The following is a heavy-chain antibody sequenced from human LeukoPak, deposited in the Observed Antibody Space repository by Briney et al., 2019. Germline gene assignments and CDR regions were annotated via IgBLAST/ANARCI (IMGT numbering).Heavy chain of an antibody. J-gene: IGHJ4*02. CDR2: IYSGGST. V-gene: IGHV3-53*04. CDR1: GFTFSSYA. Sequence: GGSLRLSCAASGFTFSSYAMSWVRQAPGKGLEWVSVIYSGGSTYYADSVKGRFTISRHNSKNTLYLQMNSLRAEDTAVYYCARVLGDTAMVYMSWGQGTLVTVSS. CDR3: ARVLGDTAMVYMS. D-gene: IGHD5-18*01.